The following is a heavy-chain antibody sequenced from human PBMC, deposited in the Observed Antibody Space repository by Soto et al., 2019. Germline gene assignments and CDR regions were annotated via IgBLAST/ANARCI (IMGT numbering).Heavy chain of an antibody. CDR2: ISYDGGDK. V-gene: IGHV3-30-3*01. J-gene: IGHJ4*02. CDR3: AVDSLANLDY. D-gene: IGHD3-3*01. CDR1: GLTFSSYA. Sequence: QVQLVESGGGVVQPGRSLRLSCAASGLTFSSYAMHWVRQAPDKGLEWVAVISYDGGDKYYADSVKGRFTISRDNSKNPLYLQVNSLRAEDTAVYYCAVDSLANLDYWGQGTLVTVSS.